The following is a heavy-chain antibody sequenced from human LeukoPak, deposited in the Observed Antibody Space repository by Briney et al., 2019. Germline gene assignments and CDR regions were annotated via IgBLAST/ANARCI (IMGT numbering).Heavy chain of an antibody. D-gene: IGHD3-22*01. CDR2: IFGGGGT. Sequence: GGSLRLSCAAFGFTVSSNYMSWVRQAPGKGLEWVSVIFGGGGTYYGDSVRGRFTISRDNSKNTLYLQMNSLRAEDTAVYYCARGPVNTRNLVNWGQGTLVTVSS. CDR1: GFTVSSNY. CDR3: ARGPVNTRNLVN. V-gene: IGHV3-53*01. J-gene: IGHJ4*02.